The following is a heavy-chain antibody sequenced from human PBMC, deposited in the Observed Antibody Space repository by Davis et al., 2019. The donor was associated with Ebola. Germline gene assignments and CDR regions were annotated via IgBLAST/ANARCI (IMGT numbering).Heavy chain of an antibody. J-gene: IGHJ4*02. Sequence: ASVKVSCNASGYTFTSYGISWVRQAPGQGLEWMGIINPSGGSTSYAQKFQGRVTMTRDTSTSTVYMELSSLRSEDTAVYYCARGKTAVNYDYWGQGTLVTVSS. D-gene: IGHD4-17*01. CDR2: INPSGGST. CDR1: GYTFTSYG. V-gene: IGHV1-46*01. CDR3: ARGKTAVNYDY.